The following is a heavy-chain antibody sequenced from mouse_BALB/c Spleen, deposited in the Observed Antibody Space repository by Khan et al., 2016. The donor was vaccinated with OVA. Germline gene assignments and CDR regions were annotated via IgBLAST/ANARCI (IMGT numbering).Heavy chain of an antibody. J-gene: IGHJ4*01. V-gene: IGHV3-8*02. CDR1: GDSITSGY. D-gene: IGHD1-3*01. Sequence: EVKLLESGPSLVKPSQTLSLTCSVSGDSITSGYWNWIRKFPGNKLEYMGYITYSGSTYYNPSLKCRISITRDTSKNQYYLQLNSVTTEDTATYYCARSGFYAMDYWGQGTSVTVSS. CDR2: ITYSGST. CDR3: ARSGFYAMDY.